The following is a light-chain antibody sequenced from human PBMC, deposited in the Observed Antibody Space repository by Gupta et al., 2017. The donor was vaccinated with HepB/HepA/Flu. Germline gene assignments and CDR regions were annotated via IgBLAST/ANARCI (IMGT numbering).Light chain of an antibody. V-gene: IGKV1-39*01. CDR2: GAS. CDR1: QTISTY. CDR3: QQSDSAPVT. Sequence: DIQMTQSPSSLSASLGDRVTITCRASQTISTYLNWHQQKPGKAPELLIYGASSLQSGVPSRFSGSGSGTDFTLTISNLQPEDFATYYCQQSDSAPVTFGQGTKVDIK. J-gene: IGKJ1*01.